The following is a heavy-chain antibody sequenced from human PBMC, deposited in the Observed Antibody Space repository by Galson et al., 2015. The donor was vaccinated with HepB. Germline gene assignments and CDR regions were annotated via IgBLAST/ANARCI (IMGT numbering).Heavy chain of an antibody. D-gene: IGHD2-21*01. CDR3: AKESDRDLLGPPDY. J-gene: IGHJ4*02. CDR1: GGSISSSGYY. Sequence: TLSLTCRVSGGSISSSGYYWSWIRQAPGKGLEWIGYISYSGSTDYSPSLKSRVTISLDTFNNHFSLNVISVTVADTAVYYCAKESDRDLLGPPDYWGQGILVTVSS. V-gene: IGHV4-31*03. CDR2: ISYSGST.